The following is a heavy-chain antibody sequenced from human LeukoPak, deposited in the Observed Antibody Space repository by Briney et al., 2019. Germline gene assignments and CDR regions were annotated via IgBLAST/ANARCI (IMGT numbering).Heavy chain of an antibody. J-gene: IGHJ4*02. CDR2: INAGNGNT. CDR3: ARGDTAMVAYDY. V-gene: IGHV1-3*01. D-gene: IGHD5-18*01. CDR1: GYTFTSYA. Sequence: ASVTVSCKASGYTFTSYAVHWVRQAPGQRLEWMGWINAGNGNTKYSQKFQGRVTMTRDTSTSTVYMELSSLRSEDTAVYYCARGDTAMVAYDYWGQGTLVTVSS.